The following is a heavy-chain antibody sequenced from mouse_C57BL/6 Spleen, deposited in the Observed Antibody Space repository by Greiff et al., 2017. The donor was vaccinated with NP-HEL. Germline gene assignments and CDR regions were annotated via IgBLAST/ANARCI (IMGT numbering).Heavy chain of an antibody. D-gene: IGHD2-4*01. CDR1: GFSLSTFGMG. V-gene: IGHV8-8*01. CDR2: FWCDDDK. J-gene: IGHJ2*01. CDR3: ARRDDYDIFDC. Sequence: QVNLKESGPGLLQPSQTLSLTCSFSGFSLSTFGMGVGWIRPPSGMGLEWLVHFWCDDDKYYNPALKSRLTISKDTSKNQVFLKIANVDTADTATYYCARRDDYDIFDCWGQGTTLTVSS.